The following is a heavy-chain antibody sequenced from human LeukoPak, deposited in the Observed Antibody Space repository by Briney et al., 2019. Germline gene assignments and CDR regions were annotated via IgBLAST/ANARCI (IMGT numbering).Heavy chain of an antibody. V-gene: IGHV4-34*01. CDR1: GGSFSGYD. D-gene: IGHD2-2*01. CDR3: ARGFEVPAAISYYYMDV. J-gene: IGHJ6*03. Sequence: SETLSLTCAVYGGSFSGYDWSWIRQPPGKGLEWIGEINHSGSTNYNPSLKSRVTISVDTSKNQFSLKLSSVTAADTAVYYCARGFEVPAAISYYYMDVWGKGTTVTVSS. CDR2: INHSGST.